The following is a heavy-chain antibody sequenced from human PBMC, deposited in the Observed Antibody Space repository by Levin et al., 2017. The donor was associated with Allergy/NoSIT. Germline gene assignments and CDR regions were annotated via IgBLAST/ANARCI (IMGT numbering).Heavy chain of an antibody. CDR1: GLTFSRYG. CDR2: ITSDGNNK. V-gene: IGHV3-30*18. D-gene: IGHD3-10*01. Sequence: QHGESLKISCAASGLTFSRYGLHWVRQAPGKGLEWVALITSDGNNKYYAESVKGRFFISRDNSKNTLYLQMNSLRPEDTAVYYCANSGEFDYWGQGALVTVSS. J-gene: IGHJ4*02. CDR3: ANSGEFDY.